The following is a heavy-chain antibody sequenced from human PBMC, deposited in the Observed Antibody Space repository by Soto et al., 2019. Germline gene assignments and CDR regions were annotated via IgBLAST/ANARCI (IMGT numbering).Heavy chain of an antibody. D-gene: IGHD5-12*01. CDR2: ISYDGSNK. CDR3: ARDREDSGYDAFDY. Sequence: VGSLRLSCAASGFTFSSYAMHWVRQAPGKGLEWVAVISYDGSNKYYADSVKGRFTISRDNSKNTLYLQMNSLRAEDTAVYYCARDREDSGYDAFDYWGQGTLVTVSS. J-gene: IGHJ4*02. V-gene: IGHV3-30-3*01. CDR1: GFTFSSYA.